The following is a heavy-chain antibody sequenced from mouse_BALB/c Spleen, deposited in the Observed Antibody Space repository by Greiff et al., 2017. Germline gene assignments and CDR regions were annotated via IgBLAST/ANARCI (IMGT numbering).Heavy chain of an antibody. CDR2: ISSGGGST. CDR1: GFAFSSYD. Sequence: EVQVVESGGGLVKPGGSLKLSCAASGFAFSSYDMSWVRQTPEKRLEWVAYISSGGGSTYYPDTVKGRFTISRDNAKNTLYLQMSSLKSEDTAMYYCARHKRRSRDYWGQGTTLTVSS. V-gene: IGHV5-12-1*01. J-gene: IGHJ2*01. CDR3: ARHKRRSRDY.